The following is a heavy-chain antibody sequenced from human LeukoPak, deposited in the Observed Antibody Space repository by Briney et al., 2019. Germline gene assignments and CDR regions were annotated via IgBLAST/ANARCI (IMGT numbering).Heavy chain of an antibody. CDR3: ARDRSGYSYGGFFDP. D-gene: IGHD5-18*01. Sequence: SQTLSLTCTVSGGSISSGGYYWSWSRQHPGKGREWIGYIYYSGSTYYNPSLKSRVTISVDTSKNQFSLKLSSVTAADTAVYYCARDRSGYSYGGFFDPWGQGTLVTVSS. CDR1: GGSISSGGYY. V-gene: IGHV4-31*03. J-gene: IGHJ5*02. CDR2: IYYSGST.